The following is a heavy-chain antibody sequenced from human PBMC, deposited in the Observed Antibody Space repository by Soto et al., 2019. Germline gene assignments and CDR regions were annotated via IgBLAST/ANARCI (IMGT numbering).Heavy chain of an antibody. V-gene: IGHV3-33*01. CDR2: IWYDGSNK. D-gene: IGHD3-10*01. CDR1: GFTFSSYG. Sequence: QVQLVESGGGVVQPGRSLRLSCAASGFTFSSYGMHWVRQAPGKGLEWVAVIWYDGSNKYYADSVKGRFTISRDNSKNTLYLQMNGLRAEDTAVYYCARTPEYYGSVDNWFDPWGQGTLVTVSS. CDR3: ARTPEYYGSVDNWFDP. J-gene: IGHJ5*02.